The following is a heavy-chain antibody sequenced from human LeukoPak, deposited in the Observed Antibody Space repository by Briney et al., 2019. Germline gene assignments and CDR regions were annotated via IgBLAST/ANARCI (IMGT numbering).Heavy chain of an antibody. V-gene: IGHV4-59*08. Sequence: PSETLSLTCTVSGGFISGHYWSWIRQPPGKGLEWIGYIYCNGDTNYNPSVKSRVTISLDKSKNYLSLKLTSATAADTAIYYCARHIRLGGWFGPWGQGTLVTVSS. CDR3: ARHIRLGGWFGP. J-gene: IGHJ5*02. CDR2: IYCNGDT. D-gene: IGHD3-16*01. CDR1: GGFISGHY.